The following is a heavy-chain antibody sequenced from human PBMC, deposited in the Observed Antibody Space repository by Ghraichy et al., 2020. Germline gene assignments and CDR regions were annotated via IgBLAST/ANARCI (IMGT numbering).Heavy chain of an antibody. CDR2: IYSGGST. J-gene: IGHJ5*02. Sequence: GGSLRLSCAASGFTVSSNYMSWVRQAPGKGLEWVSIIYSGGSTYYADSVKGRFTISRDNSKNTLYLQMNSLRAEDTAVYYCARELAAAGRVNWFDPRGQGTLVTVSS. D-gene: IGHD6-13*01. V-gene: IGHV3-66*01. CDR3: ARELAAAGRVNWFDP. CDR1: GFTVSSNY.